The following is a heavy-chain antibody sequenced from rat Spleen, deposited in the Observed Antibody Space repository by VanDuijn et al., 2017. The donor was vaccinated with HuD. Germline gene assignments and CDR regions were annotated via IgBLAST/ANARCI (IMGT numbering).Heavy chain of an antibody. CDR2: IWGDGST. Sequence: QVQLKESGPGLVQPSQTLSLICTVSGFSLSNYGVIWVRQPPGKGLEWMGVIWGDGSTNYNSAIKSRLSISRDTSKSQVFLKMNSLQTEDTAMYFCVRGSAFFDYWGQGVMVTVSS. J-gene: IGHJ2*01. CDR3: VRGSAFFDY. V-gene: IGHV2-13*01. D-gene: IGHD3-3*01. CDR1: GFSLSNYG.